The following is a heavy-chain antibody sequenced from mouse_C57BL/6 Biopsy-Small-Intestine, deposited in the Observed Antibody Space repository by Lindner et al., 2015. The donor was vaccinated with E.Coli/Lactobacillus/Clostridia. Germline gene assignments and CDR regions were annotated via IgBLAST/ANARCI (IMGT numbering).Heavy chain of an antibody. V-gene: IGHV5-6*01. CDR2: ISSGGINT. CDR1: GFTFSSYG. J-gene: IGHJ2*01. Sequence: VQLQESGGDLVKPGGSLKLSCAASGFTFSSYGMSWVRQTPDKRLEWVATISSGGINTYYSDSVKGRFTISRENAKNTLYLQMSSLKSEDTATYYCAKQGISFDYWGQGTTLTVSS. CDR3: AKQGISFDY.